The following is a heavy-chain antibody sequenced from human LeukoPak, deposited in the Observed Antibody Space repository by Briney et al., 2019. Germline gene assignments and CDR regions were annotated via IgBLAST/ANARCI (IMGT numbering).Heavy chain of an antibody. CDR3: ARDREHSSGWYDFDY. J-gene: IGHJ4*02. CDR1: GGTFSSYA. V-gene: IGHV1-69*04. Sequence: SVKVSCKASGGTFSSYAISWVRQAPGQGLEWMGRIIPILGIANYAQKFQGRVTITADKSTSTAYMELSSLRSEDTAVYYCARDREHSSGWYDFDYWGQGTLVTVSS. CDR2: IIPILGIA. D-gene: IGHD3-22*01.